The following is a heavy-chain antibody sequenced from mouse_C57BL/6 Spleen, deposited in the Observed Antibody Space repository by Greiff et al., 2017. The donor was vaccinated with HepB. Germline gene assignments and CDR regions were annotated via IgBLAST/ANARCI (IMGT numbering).Heavy chain of an antibody. Sequence: VQLQQSGAELVRPGTSVKMSCKASGYTFTNYWIGWAKQRPGHGLEWIGDIYPGGGYTNYNEKFKGKATLTADKSSSTAYMQFSSLTSEDSAIYYCARRGNRGSYYFDYWGQGTTLTVSS. CDR1: GYTFTNYW. V-gene: IGHV1-63*01. D-gene: IGHD3-1*01. CDR3: ARRGNRGSYYFDY. CDR2: IYPGGGYT. J-gene: IGHJ2*01.